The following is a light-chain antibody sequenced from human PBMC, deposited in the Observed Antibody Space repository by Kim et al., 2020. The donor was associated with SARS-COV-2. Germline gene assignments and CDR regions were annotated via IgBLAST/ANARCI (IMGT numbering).Light chain of an antibody. Sequence: SASVGDRVTITCRASQTVSNYVNWYQQRPGKALKLLIYAASSLQTAVPSRFSGSGSGTDFSLSISSLQPEDFATYYCQQSYTTPYTFGQGTKLEI. J-gene: IGKJ2*01. V-gene: IGKV1-39*01. CDR3: QQSYTTPYT. CDR1: QTVSNY. CDR2: AAS.